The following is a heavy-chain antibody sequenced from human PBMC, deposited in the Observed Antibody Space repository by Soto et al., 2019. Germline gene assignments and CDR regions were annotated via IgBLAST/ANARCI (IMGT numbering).Heavy chain of an antibody. Sequence: SVKVSCKASGGTFSSYAISWVRQAPGQGLEWMGGIIPIFGTANYAQKFQGRVTITADKSTSTAYMELSSLRSEDTAVYYCARDPRTGSLYYYYGMDVWGQGTTVTVSS. CDR2: IIPIFGTA. D-gene: IGHD1-1*01. V-gene: IGHV1-69*06. CDR1: GGTFSSYA. CDR3: ARDPRTGSLYYYYGMDV. J-gene: IGHJ6*02.